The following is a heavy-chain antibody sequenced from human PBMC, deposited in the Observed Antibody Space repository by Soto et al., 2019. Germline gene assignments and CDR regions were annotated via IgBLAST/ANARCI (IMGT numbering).Heavy chain of an antibody. CDR1: GGTFSSYA. CDR2: IIPIFGTA. Sequence: SVKVSCKASGGTFSSYAISWVRQAPGQGLEWMGGIIPIFGTANYAQKFQGRVTITADESTSTAYMELSSLRSEDTAVYYCASEGVYQGGMDVWGQGTTVTVSS. D-gene: IGHD6-13*01. V-gene: IGHV1-69*13. CDR3: ASEGVYQGGMDV. J-gene: IGHJ6*02.